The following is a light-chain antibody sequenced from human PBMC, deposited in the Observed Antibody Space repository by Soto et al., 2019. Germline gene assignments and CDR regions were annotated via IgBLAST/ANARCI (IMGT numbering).Light chain of an antibody. CDR2: VAS. V-gene: IGKV1-39*01. Sequence: DIQMTQSPSSLSASVGDRVTITCRASQSISSYLNWYQQQPGKAPKLLIYVASSLQSRVPSRFSGSGSGTDFTLTITNLQPEDLATYYCQHTYRTPKTFGRGTKVEF. CDR1: QSISSY. J-gene: IGKJ1*01. CDR3: QHTYRTPKT.